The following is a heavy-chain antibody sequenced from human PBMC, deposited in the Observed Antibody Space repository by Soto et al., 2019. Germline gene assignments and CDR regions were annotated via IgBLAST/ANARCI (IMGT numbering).Heavy chain of an antibody. J-gene: IGHJ5*02. CDR2: IKQDGSEK. CDR1: GFTFSSYW. CDR3: ARDLSSSWYNVA. D-gene: IGHD6-13*01. V-gene: IGHV3-7*04. Sequence: GGSLRVSCAASGFTFSSYWRSWVRQAPGKGLEWVANIKQDGSEKYYVDSVKGRFTISRDNAKNSLYLQMNSLRAEDTAVYYCARDLSSSWYNVAWGQGTLVTVSS.